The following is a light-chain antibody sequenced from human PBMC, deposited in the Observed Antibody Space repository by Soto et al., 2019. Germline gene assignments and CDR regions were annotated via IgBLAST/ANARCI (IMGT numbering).Light chain of an antibody. CDR3: SSYTNSSVL. CDR2: DVS. Sequence: QSALTQPASVSGSPGQSITISSTGTSSDVGDYKYASWYQQHPGRAPKLMIYDVSDRPSGVSDRFSGSESGNTASLTISGLQAEDEADYYCSSYTNSSVLFGGGTKLTVL. V-gene: IGLV2-14*03. J-gene: IGLJ2*01. CDR1: SSDVGDYKY.